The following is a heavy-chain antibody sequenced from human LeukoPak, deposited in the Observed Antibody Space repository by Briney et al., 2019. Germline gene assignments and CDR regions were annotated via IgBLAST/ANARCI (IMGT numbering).Heavy chain of an antibody. CDR3: ARGKDTSASLFPS. D-gene: IGHD6-19*01. Sequence: SGTLSLTCAVSGGSINSSNWWSWVRQPPGKGLEWIGEIYPSGSTNYNPSLKSRNTISIDKSKNQFSLKLGSVTAADTAIYYCARGKDTSASLFPSWGQGTLVTVSS. V-gene: IGHV4-4*02. CDR2: IYPSGST. J-gene: IGHJ5*02. CDR1: GGSINSSNW.